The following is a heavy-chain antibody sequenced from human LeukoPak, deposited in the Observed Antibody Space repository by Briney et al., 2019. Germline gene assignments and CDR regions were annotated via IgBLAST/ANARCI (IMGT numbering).Heavy chain of an antibody. V-gene: IGHV4-38-2*02. CDR3: ARGGFYGDYDY. CDR1: VYSINSGYY. J-gene: IGHJ4*02. D-gene: IGHD4-17*01. CDR2: IYHSGST. Sequence: SETLSLTCTVSVYSINSGYYWGWIRQPPGKGLEWIGTIYHSGSTYYNPSLKSRVTISVDTSKNQFSLKLNSVTAADTAVYYCARGGFYGDYDYWGQGTLVTVSS.